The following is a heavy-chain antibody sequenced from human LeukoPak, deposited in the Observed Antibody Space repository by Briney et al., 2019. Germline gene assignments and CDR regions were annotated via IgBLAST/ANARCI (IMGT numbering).Heavy chain of an antibody. J-gene: IGHJ4*02. D-gene: IGHD1-26*01. V-gene: IGHV1-69*01. CDR3: ARQSGELRTYFDY. Sequence: ASVKVSCKASGGTFSSYAISWVRRAPGQGLEWMGGIIPIFGTANYAQKFQGRVTITADESTSIAYMELSSLRSEDTAVYYCARQSGELRTYFDYWGQGTLVTVSS. CDR2: IIPIFGTA. CDR1: GGTFSSYA.